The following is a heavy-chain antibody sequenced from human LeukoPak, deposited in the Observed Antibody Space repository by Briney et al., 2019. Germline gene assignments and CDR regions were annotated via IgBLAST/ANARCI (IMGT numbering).Heavy chain of an antibody. CDR3: ARDISTVAPNNKVRGVTKTFDY. D-gene: IGHD3-10*01. Sequence: GGSLRLSCAASGFTFSSYSMNWVRQAPGKGLEWVSSISSSSSYVYYADSVKGRFTMSRDNAKNSLYLQMNSLRAEDTAVYYCARDISTVAPNNKVRGVTKTFDYWGQGTLVTVSS. CDR1: GFTFSSYS. CDR2: ISSSSSYV. V-gene: IGHV3-21*01. J-gene: IGHJ4*02.